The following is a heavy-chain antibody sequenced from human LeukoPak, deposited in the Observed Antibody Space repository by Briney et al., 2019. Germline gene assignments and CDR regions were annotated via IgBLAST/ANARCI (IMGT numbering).Heavy chain of an antibody. CDR2: IIPIFGTA. CDR3: ASNTKYYEGSGHYVFDF. CDR1: GGTFSSYA. V-gene: IGHV1-69*13. D-gene: IGHD3-22*01. Sequence: GASVKVSCKASGGTFSSYAISWVRQAPGQGLEWMGGIIPIFGTANYAQKFQGRVTITADESTSTAYMELSSLTSEDTAVYYCASNTKYYEGSGHYVFDFWGQGTLVSFSS. J-gene: IGHJ4*02.